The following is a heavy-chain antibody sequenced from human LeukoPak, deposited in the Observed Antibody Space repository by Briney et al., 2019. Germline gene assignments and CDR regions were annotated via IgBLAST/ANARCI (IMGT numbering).Heavy chain of an antibody. J-gene: IGHJ4*02. CDR1: GDSISSGTYY. Sequence: PSQTLSLTCAVSGDSISSGTYYWTWIRQPAGKGLEWIGRIYTTGSTNYNPSLKSRVTISVDTSKNQFSLKASSVTAADTAVYYCARGQWDECFDYWGQGTLVTVSS. CDR2: IYTTGST. CDR3: ARGQWDECFDY. V-gene: IGHV4-61*02. D-gene: IGHD1-26*01.